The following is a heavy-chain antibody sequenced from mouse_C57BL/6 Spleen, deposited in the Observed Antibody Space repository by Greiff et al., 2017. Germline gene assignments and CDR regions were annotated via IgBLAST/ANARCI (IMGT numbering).Heavy chain of an antibody. J-gene: IGHJ3*01. D-gene: IGHD1-1*01. CDR3: ARVLRGFAY. CDR1: GYTFTSSG. CDR2: IYPRSGNN. Sequence: QVQLQQSGAALARPGASVKLSCKASGYTFTSSGISWVKQRTGQGLEWIGEIYPRSGNNYYNEKFKGKGTLTADKSSSTAYMELRSLTSEDAAVYFCARVLRGFAYWGQGTLVTVSA. V-gene: IGHV1-81*01.